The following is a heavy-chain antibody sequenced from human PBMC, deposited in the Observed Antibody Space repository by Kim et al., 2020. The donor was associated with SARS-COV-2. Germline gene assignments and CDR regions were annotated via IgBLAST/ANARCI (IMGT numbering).Heavy chain of an antibody. J-gene: IGHJ3*02. Sequence: GGSLRLSCAASGFTFSSYAMHWVRQAPGKGLEWVAVISYDGSNKYYADSVKGRFTISRDNSKNTLYLQMNSLRAEDTAVYYCARALGSTSCCAAFDMWG. CDR1: GFTFSSYA. D-gene: IGHD2-2*01. CDR3: ARALGSTSCCAAFDM. CDR2: ISYDGSNK. V-gene: IGHV3-30*04.